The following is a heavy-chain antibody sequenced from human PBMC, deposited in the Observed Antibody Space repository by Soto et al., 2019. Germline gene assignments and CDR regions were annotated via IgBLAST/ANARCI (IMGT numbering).Heavy chain of an antibody. D-gene: IGHD4-17*01. CDR1: GGSISSYY. V-gene: IGHV4-59*01. Sequence: SETLSLTCTVSGGSISSYYWSWIRQPPGKGLEWIGYIYYSGSTNYNPSLKSRVTISVDTSKNQFSLKLSSVTAADTAVYYCARVSDYGDYLIDYWGQGTLVTVSS. CDR3: ARVSDYGDYLIDY. CDR2: IYYSGST. J-gene: IGHJ4*02.